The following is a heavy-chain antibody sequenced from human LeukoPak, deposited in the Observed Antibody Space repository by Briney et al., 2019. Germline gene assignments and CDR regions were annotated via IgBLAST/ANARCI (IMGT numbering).Heavy chain of an antibody. CDR2: ISGSGGST. CDR1: GFTSSSYA. J-gene: IGHJ6*02. CDR3: AKVSAVEMATPPTGMDV. Sequence: GGSLRLSCAASGFTSSSYAMSWVRHAPGEGLEWVSAISGSGGSTYYADSVKGRFTISRDNSKNTLYLQMNSLRAEDTAVYYCAKVSAVEMATPPTGMDVWGQGTTVTVSS. V-gene: IGHV3-23*01. D-gene: IGHD5-12*01.